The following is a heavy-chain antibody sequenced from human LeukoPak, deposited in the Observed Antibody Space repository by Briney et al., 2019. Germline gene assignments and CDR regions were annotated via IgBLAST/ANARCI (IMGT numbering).Heavy chain of an antibody. CDR3: ARAPRGIKVPEY. Sequence: SQTLSLTCTASGGSISSGGYYWSWIRQHPGKGLEWIGYIYYSGSTYYNPSLKSRFTISVDTSKNQFSLKLSSVTAAEPAVEYCARAPRGIKVPEYWGQGNLVTVSS. V-gene: IGHV4-31*03. J-gene: IGHJ4*02. CDR2: IYYSGST. D-gene: IGHD1-1*01. CDR1: GGSISSGGYY.